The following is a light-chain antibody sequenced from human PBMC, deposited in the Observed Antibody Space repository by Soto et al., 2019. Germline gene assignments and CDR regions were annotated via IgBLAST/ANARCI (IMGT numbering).Light chain of an antibody. CDR3: QAYDYSLTASV. V-gene: IGLV1-40*01. CDR2: GNR. Sequence: QAVVTQPPSVSGAPGQRVTISCTGNSSNLGAGYDVHWYQQLPGAAPKLVIFGNRNRPSGVPERCSGSKSGTSASLAITGLQAEDEADYYCQAYDYSLTASVFGGGTKLTVL. J-gene: IGLJ3*02. CDR1: SSNLGAGYD.